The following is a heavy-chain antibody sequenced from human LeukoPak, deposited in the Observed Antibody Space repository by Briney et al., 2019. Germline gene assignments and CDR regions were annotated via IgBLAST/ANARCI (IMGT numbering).Heavy chain of an antibody. Sequence: NPGGSLRLSCAASGFTFSDAWMSWVRQAPGKGLEWVGRIKSKTDGGTTDYAAPVKGRLTISRDDSKNTLYLQMNSLKTEDTAVYYCTTEPYCSRISCSYWGQGTLVTVSS. CDR2: IKSKTDGGTT. D-gene: IGHD2-2*01. J-gene: IGHJ4*02. CDR3: TTEPYCSRISCSY. V-gene: IGHV3-15*01. CDR1: GFTFSDAW.